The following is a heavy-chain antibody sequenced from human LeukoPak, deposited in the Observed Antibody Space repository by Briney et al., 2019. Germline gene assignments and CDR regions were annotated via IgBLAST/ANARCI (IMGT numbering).Heavy chain of an antibody. CDR1: GASITTTNFW. CDR3: ARTVSGSYDAFDI. Sequence: PSETLSLTCSVSGASITTTNFWWTWIRQSPGRGLEWIGYIHDRGSDKYNPSLKSRVTISVDTSKNQFSLKLSSVTAADTAVYYCARTVSGSYDAFDIWGQGTMVTVSS. D-gene: IGHD1-26*01. CDR2: IHDRGSD. V-gene: IGHV4-61*05. J-gene: IGHJ3*02.